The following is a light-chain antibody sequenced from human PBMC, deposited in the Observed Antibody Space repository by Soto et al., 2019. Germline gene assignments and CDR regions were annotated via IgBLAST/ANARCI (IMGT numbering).Light chain of an antibody. J-gene: IGLJ2*01. Sequence: QLVLTQSPSASASLGASVKLTCTLNSGHSTYAIAWHQQQPEKGPRFLLKLNSDGSHRKGDGIPDRFSGSSSGAERYLTISSLQSEDEADYYCQTWDTGIQVSGGGTKLTVL. CDR2: LNSDGSH. V-gene: IGLV4-69*01. CDR1: SGHSTYA. CDR3: QTWDTGIQV.